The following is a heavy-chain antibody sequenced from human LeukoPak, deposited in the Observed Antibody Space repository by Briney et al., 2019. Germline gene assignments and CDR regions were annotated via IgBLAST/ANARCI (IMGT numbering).Heavy chain of an antibody. V-gene: IGHV3-11*01. CDR3: ARAQGDGYDDAFDI. J-gene: IGHJ3*02. CDR1: GFTFSDYF. Sequence: GGSLRLSCAASGFTFSDYFMTWIRQAPGKGLEWVSYISISGSTIYYADSVKGRFTTSRDNAKNSLYLQMNSLRAEDTAVYYCARAQGDGYDDAFDIWGQGTMVTVSS. D-gene: IGHD5-24*01. CDR2: ISISGSTI.